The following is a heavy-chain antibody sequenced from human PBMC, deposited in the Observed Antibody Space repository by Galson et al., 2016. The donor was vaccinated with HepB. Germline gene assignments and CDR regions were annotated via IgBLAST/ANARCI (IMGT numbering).Heavy chain of an antibody. D-gene: IGHD3-22*01. J-gene: IGHJ5*02. CDR2: ISYDASSL. CDR1: GFPFSAYG. CDR3: VVSVYYR. Sequence: FLRLSCAASGFPFSAYGMSWVRQAPGKGLEWVSDISYDASSLHYADSVKGRFTVSRDNSGHTLYLQMNSLIPEDTAVYYCVVSVYYRWGRGTLVTVSS. V-gene: IGHV3-30*03.